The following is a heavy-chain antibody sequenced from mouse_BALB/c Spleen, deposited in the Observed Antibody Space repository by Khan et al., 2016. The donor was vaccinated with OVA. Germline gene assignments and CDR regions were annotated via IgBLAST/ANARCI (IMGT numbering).Heavy chain of an antibody. J-gene: IGHJ3*01. CDR1: GYTFTDFT. Sequence: QVQLKQSGAELVRPGVSVKISCKGSGYTFTDFTMHWVRQSHAMSLEWIGVISTYYGHATYNQKFKDKATMTVDKSSSTAYMELARLTSEDSAIFCWRGGGGGNRFAYWGQGTLVTVSA. CDR2: ISTYYGHA. CDR3: RGGGGGNRFAY. V-gene: IGHV1S137*01.